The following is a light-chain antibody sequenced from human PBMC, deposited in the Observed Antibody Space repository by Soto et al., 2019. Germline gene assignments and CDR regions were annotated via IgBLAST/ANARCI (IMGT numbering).Light chain of an antibody. CDR1: SSDVGSYNL. J-gene: IGLJ1*01. CDR3: CSYAGSSTFYV. V-gene: IGLV2-23*01. CDR2: EGS. Sequence: QSALTQPASVSGSPGQSITISCTGTSSDVGSYNLVSWHQQHPGKAPKLLIYEGSKRPSGVSNRFSGSKSGNTASLTISGLQAEDEADYYRCSYAGSSTFYVFGTGTKLTVL.